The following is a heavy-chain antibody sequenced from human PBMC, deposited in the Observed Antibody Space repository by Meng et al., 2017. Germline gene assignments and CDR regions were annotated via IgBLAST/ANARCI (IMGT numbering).Heavy chain of an antibody. D-gene: IGHD2-15*01. CDR1: GGSISSSNW. CDR2: IYHSGST. J-gene: IGHJ4*02. CDR3: ARWSIYCSGGSCYSFDY. V-gene: IGHV4-4*02. Sequence: VPRQEGAPGLVKPSWTPSLTCAVSGGSISSSNWWSWVRQPPGKGLEWIGEIYHSGSTNYNPSLKSRVTISVDKSKNQFSLKLSSVTAADTAVYYCARWSIYCSGGSCYSFDYWGQGTLVTVSS.